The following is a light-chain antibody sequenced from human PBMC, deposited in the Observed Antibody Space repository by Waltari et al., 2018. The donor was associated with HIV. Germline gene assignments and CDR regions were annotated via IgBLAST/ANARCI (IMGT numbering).Light chain of an antibody. CDR2: EVK. J-gene: IGLJ3*02. Sequence: QSALTQPPSASGSPGQSVTSSCTGTSSDVGTYNYVSLYQQPPGKAPKLILYEVKKRPSGVPVRFPGSKSGNTASLTVSGLQAEYEGAYYWSSYAGNNNVLFGGGTKLTVL. V-gene: IGLV2-8*01. CDR3: SSYAGNNNVL. CDR1: SSDVGTYNY.